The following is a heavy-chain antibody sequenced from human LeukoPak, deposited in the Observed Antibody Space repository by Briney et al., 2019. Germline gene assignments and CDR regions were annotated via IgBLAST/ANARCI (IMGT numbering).Heavy chain of an antibody. CDR1: GGPFSGYY. Sequence: SETVSLTCGVYGGPFSGYYWSWILQPPGKGLEWIGEINHSGSTNYNPSLKSRVTISVDTSKNQFSLKLSSVTAADTAVYYCARGIAVVNDYWGQGTLVTVSS. CDR2: INHSGST. V-gene: IGHV4-34*01. J-gene: IGHJ4*02. CDR3: ARGIAVVNDY. D-gene: IGHD6-19*01.